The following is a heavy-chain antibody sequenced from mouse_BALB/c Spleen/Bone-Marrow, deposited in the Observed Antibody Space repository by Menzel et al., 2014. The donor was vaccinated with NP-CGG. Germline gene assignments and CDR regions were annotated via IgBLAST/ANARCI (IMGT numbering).Heavy chain of an antibody. V-gene: IGHV1-15*01. CDR1: GYTFTDYE. Sequence: VQLQQSGAELVRPGASVKLSCKASGYTFTDYEMHWVKQTPVHGLEWIGAIDPETGGTAYNQKFKGKATLTADKSSSTAYMERRSLTAEDSAVYYCTRSETWHFAYWGQGTLVTVSA. J-gene: IGHJ3*01. CDR2: IDPETGGT. CDR3: TRSETWHFAY.